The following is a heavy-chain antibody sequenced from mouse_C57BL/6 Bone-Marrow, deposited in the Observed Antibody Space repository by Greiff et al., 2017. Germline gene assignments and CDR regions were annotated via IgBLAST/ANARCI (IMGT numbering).Heavy chain of an antibody. D-gene: IGHD1-1*01. V-gene: IGHV7-3*01. J-gene: IGHJ4*01. Sequence: EVKVEESGGGLVQPGGSLSLSCAASGFTFTDYYMSWVRQPPGKALEWLGFIRNKANGYTTEDSVSVKGRFTISRDNSQSLLYLQMNALRAEDSATYYCARYRLIYYDGSSYVDYAMDYWGQGTSVTVSS. CDR1: GFTFTDYY. CDR2: IRNKANGYTT. CDR3: ARYRLIYYDGSSYVDYAMDY.